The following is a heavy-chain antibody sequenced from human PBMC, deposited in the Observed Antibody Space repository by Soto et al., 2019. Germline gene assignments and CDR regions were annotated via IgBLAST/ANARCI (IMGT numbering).Heavy chain of an antibody. D-gene: IGHD3-9*01. CDR3: AREDYDILTGYYKPLYYFDY. V-gene: IGHV1-18*04. J-gene: IGHJ4*02. CDR1: GYTFTSYG. CDR2: ISAYNGNT. Sequence: ASVKVSCKASGYTFTSYGISWVRQAPGQGLEWMGWISAYNGNTNYAQKLQGRVTMTTDTSTSTAYMELRSLRSDDTAVYYCAREDYDILTGYYKPLYYFDYWGQGTLVTVSS.